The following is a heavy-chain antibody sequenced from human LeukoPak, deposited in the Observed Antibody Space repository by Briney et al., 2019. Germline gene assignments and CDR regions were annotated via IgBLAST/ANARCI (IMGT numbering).Heavy chain of an antibody. J-gene: IGHJ4*02. CDR3: ARVYRGYSYGLLNYYFDY. CDR2: INHSGST. D-gene: IGHD5-18*01. CDR1: GGSISSSSYY. Sequence: PSETLSLTCTVSGGSISSSSYYWGWIRQPPGKGLEWIGEINHSGSTNYNPSLKSRVTISVDTSKNQFSLKLSSVTAADTAVYYCARVYRGYSYGLLNYYFDYWGQGTLVTVSS. V-gene: IGHV4-39*07.